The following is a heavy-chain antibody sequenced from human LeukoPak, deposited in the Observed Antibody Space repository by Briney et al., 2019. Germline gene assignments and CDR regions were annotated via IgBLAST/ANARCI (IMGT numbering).Heavy chain of an antibody. CDR1: GGSISSSSYY. J-gene: IGHJ5*02. CDR2: IYYSGST. Sequence: SETLSLTCTVSGGSISSSSYYWGWIRQPPGKGLEWIGSIYYSGSTYYNPSLKSRVTISVDTSKNQFSLKLSSVTAADTAVYYCAGHVSGDLKPNWFDPWGQGTLVTVSS. V-gene: IGHV4-39*01. D-gene: IGHD7-27*01. CDR3: AGHVSGDLKPNWFDP.